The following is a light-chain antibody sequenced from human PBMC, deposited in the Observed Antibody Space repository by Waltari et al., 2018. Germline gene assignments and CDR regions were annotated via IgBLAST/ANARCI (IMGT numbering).Light chain of an antibody. CDR2: NVR. CDR3: SSYTSDYTYV. Sequence: QSALTQPASVSGSPGQSLTISCTGTSSDVGGFYFVSWYQQHPAKAPKLIISNVRRRPSGVSYRFSGSKSGNRASLTISGLLAEDEATYYCSSYTSDYTYVFGTGTEVTVV. J-gene: IGLJ1*01. V-gene: IGLV2-14*03. CDR1: SSDVGGFYF.